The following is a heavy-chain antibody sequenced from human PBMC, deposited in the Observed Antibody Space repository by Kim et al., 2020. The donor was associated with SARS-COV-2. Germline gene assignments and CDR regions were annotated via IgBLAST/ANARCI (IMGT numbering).Heavy chain of an antibody. D-gene: IGHD3-10*01. V-gene: IGHV4-34*01. CDR3: SNYANYGSGSYPIDY. CDR1: GGSFSGHY. CDR2: INQRGIT. J-gene: IGHJ4*02. Sequence: SETLSLTCAVYGGSFSGHYWSWIRQPPGKGLEWIGEINQRGITHYNPSLKSRVTISVDTSKNQFSLKLSSVTAADTAVYYCSNYANYGSGSYPIDYWGQGTLVTVSA.